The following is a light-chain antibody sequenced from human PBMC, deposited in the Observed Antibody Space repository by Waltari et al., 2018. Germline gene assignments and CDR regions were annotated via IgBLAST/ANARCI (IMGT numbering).Light chain of an antibody. CDR1: QNIRTY. V-gene: IGKV1-39*01. CDR2: GAS. Sequence: DIQMTQSPSSLSASIGDTITVTCRASQNIRTYLNWYQQKPAKAPKLLIFGASSVPRGVPSRFSGSASGTEFTLTITNLQPDDFATYFCQQSFSSPWTFGQGTTV. CDR3: QQSFSSPWT. J-gene: IGKJ1*01.